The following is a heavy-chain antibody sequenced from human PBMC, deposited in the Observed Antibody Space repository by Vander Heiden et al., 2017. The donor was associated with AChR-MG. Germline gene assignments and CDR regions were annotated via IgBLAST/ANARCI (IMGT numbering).Heavy chain of an antibody. CDR1: RFTFSSYG. CDR3: AKEVITGTVDY. CDR2: ISYDGSNK. D-gene: IGHD1-20*01. J-gene: IGHJ4*02. V-gene: IGHV3-30*18. Sequence: VQLVGSGGGVVQPGRSLRLSCAARRFTFSSYGMHWVRQAPGKGLEWVAVISYDGSNKYYADSVKGRFTISRDNSKNTLYLQMNSLRAEDTAVYYCAKEVITGTVDYWGQGTLVTVSS.